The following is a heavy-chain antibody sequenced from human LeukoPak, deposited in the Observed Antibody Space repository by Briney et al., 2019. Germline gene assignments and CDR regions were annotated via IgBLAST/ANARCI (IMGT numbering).Heavy chain of an antibody. Sequence: PGGSLRLSCAASGFTFSSYSMNWVRQAPGKGLEWVSSISSSSSYIYYADSVKGRFTISRDNAKNSLYLQMNSLRAEDTAVYYCATSLVWERDAFDIWGQGTMVTVSS. CDR2: ISSSSSYI. V-gene: IGHV3-21*01. D-gene: IGHD1-26*01. CDR1: GFTFSSYS. CDR3: ATSLVWERDAFDI. J-gene: IGHJ3*02.